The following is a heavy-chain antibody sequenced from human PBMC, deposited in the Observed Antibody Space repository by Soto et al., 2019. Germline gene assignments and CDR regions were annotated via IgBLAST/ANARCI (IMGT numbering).Heavy chain of an antibody. CDR3: ARKYSGSAWFNP. V-gene: IGHV1-18*04. CDR1: GYTFSSSG. CDR2: ISTYNGNT. Sequence: ASVKVSCKASGYTFSSSGITWVRQAPGQGLEWMGWISTYNGNTNYAQKLLGRVTMTTDTSTRTAYMELRSLKSDDTAVYYCARKYSGSAWFNPWGQGTLVTVSS. J-gene: IGHJ5*02. D-gene: IGHD6-6*01.